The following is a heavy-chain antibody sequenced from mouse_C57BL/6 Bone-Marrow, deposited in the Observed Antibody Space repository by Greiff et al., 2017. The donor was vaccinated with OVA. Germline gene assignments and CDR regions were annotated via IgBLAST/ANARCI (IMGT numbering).Heavy chain of an antibody. V-gene: IGHV14-1*01. D-gene: IGHD2-5*01. CDR1: GFNIKDYY. CDR3: TRYYSNYVWYFDV. J-gene: IGHJ1*03. CDR2: IDPEDGDT. Sequence: EVHLVESGAELVRPGASVKLSCTASGFNIKDYYMHWVKQRPEQGLEWIGRIDPEDGDTEYAPKFQGKATMTADTSSNTAYLQLSSLTSEDTAVYYCTRYYSNYVWYFDVWGTGTTVTVSS.